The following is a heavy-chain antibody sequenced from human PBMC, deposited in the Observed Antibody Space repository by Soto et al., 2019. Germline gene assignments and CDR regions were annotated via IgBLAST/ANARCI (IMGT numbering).Heavy chain of an antibody. CDR1: GFTFSSYW. V-gene: IGHV3-7*01. D-gene: IGHD7-27*01. CDR3: ARDNPQPGIQAFDI. CDR2: IKQDGSEK. Sequence: GGSLRLSCAASGFTFSSYWMSWVRQDPGKGLEWVANIKQDGSEKYYMDSVKGRFTISRDNAKNSLYLQMNSLRAEDTAVYYCARDNPQPGIQAFDIWGQGTMVTVSS. J-gene: IGHJ3*02.